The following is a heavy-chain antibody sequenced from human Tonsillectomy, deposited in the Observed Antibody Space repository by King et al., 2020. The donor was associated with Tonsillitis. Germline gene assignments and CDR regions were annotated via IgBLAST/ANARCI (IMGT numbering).Heavy chain of an antibody. V-gene: IGHV3-7*04. D-gene: IGHD6-13*01. CDR3: AGDPRLDLAAAGLNWFDP. Sequence: EVQLVESGGGLVQPGGSLRLSCAASGFTFSSYWMSWVRQAPGKGLEWVANIKQDGSEKYYVDSVKGRFTISRDNAKNSLYLQMNSLRAEDTAVYYCAGDPRLDLAAAGLNWFDPWGQGTLVTVSS. CDR2: IKQDGSEK. CDR1: GFTFSSYW. J-gene: IGHJ5*02.